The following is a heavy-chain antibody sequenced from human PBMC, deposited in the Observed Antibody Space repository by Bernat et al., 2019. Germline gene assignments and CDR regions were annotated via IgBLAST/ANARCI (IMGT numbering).Heavy chain of an antibody. CDR2: IIPIFGTA. Sequence: QVQLVQSGAEVKKPGSSVKVSCKASGGTFSSYAISWLRQAPGQGLEWMGGIIPIFGTANYAQKFQGRVTITADKSTSKAYMELSSLRSEDTAVYYCARGDDYGDPSVYFDYRGQGTLVTVSS. J-gene: IGHJ4*02. CDR3: ARGDDYGDPSVYFDY. D-gene: IGHD4-17*01. CDR1: GGTFSSYA. V-gene: IGHV1-69*06.